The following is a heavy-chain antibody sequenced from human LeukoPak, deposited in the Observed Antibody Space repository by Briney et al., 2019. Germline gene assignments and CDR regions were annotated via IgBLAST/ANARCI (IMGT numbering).Heavy chain of an antibody. J-gene: IGHJ5*02. CDR2: INHSGST. D-gene: IGHD2-21*02. CDR3: ARDGGIGGDRENWFDP. CDR1: GGSIRSGSYY. Sequence: PSQTLSLTCTVSGGSIRSGSYYWSWIRQPPGKGLEWIGEINHSGSTNYNPSLKSRVTISVDTSKNQFSLKLSSVTAADTAVYYCARDGGIGGDRENWFDPWGQGTLVTVSS. V-gene: IGHV4-39*07.